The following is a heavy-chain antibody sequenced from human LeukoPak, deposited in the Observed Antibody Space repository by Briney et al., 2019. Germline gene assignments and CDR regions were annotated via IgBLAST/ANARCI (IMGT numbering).Heavy chain of an antibody. Sequence: PGGSLRLSCSASGFSCSSYWMSWVRQAPGKGLEWVAHINEDGSEKYYVDSVKGRFFISRDNAAKSLSLQMNRLRDADTAVYYCSKGSVGAPAFDYWGQGNLVTVSS. D-gene: IGHD3-16*01. CDR2: INEDGSEK. J-gene: IGHJ4*02. V-gene: IGHV3-7*01. CDR3: SKGSVGAPAFDY. CDR1: GFSCSSYW.